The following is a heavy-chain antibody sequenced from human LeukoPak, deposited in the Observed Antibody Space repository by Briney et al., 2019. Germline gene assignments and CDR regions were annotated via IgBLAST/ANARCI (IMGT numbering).Heavy chain of an antibody. CDR1: GFTFSRYS. CDR3: ARVSAGVIGMKDVFDI. V-gene: IGHV3-21*01. CDR2: ISGSSSYI. J-gene: IGHJ3*02. D-gene: IGHD3-16*02. Sequence: GGSLRLSCAASGFTFSRYSMNWVRQAPGKGLEWVSSISGSSSYIYYVDSVKGRFTISRHNAKNSLYLQMNSLRAEDTAVYYCARVSAGVIGMKDVFDIWGQGTMVTVSS.